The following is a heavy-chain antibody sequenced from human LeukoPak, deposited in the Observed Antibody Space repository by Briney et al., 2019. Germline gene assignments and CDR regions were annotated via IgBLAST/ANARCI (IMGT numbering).Heavy chain of an antibody. CDR1: GFTFSNYW. V-gene: IGHV3-7*01. J-gene: IGHJ4*02. Sequence: GGSLRLSCAASGFTFSNYWMSWVRQAPGKGLEWVTNISRDGSEEYYVDSVKGRFTITRDNANNSLYLQMNSLRAEDTAVYYCARAMVKLASYYFDYWGQGTLVTVSS. D-gene: IGHD5-18*01. CDR3: ARAMVKLASYYFDY. CDR2: ISRDGSEE.